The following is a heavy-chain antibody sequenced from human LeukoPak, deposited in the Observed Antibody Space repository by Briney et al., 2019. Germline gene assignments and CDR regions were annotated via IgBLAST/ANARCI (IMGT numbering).Heavy chain of an antibody. Sequence: GGSLRLSCAASGFTFSSYGMHRVRQAPGKGLEWVAVISYDGSNKYYADSVKGRFTISRDNSKNTLYLQMNSLRAEDTAVYYCAKDGQQLTRSYWYFDLWGRGTLVTVSS. V-gene: IGHV3-30*18. CDR2: ISYDGSNK. CDR1: GFTFSSYG. J-gene: IGHJ2*01. CDR3: AKDGQQLTRSYWYFDL. D-gene: IGHD6-13*01.